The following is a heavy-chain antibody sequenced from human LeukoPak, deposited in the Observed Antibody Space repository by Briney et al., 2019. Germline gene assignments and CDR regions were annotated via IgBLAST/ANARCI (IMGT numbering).Heavy chain of an antibody. CDR2: IRYDGSNK. Sequence: GGSLRLSCAASGFTFSSYGMHWVRQAPGKGLEWVAFIRYDGSNKYYADSVKGRFTTSRDNAKNSLFLQMNSLRAEDTAVYYCARDLIAATDFWGQGTLVTVSS. CDR1: GFTFSSYG. CDR3: ARDLIAATDF. V-gene: IGHV3-30*02. D-gene: IGHD6-13*01. J-gene: IGHJ4*02.